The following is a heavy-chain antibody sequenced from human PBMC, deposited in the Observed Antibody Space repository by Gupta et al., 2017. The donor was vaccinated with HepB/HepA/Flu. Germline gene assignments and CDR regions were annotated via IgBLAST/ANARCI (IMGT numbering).Heavy chain of an antibody. CDR1: GFTFVDYA. Sequence: EVQLVESGGGLVQPGRSLKLSCAASGFTFVDYAIPLVRQAPGKGLEWVSGISWNSGSIGYADSVKGRFTISRDNAKNSLYLQMNSLRAEDMALYYCAKDSGPHIAVAGTNFDYWGQGTLVTVSS. CDR2: ISWNSGSI. D-gene: IGHD6-19*01. V-gene: IGHV3-9*03. J-gene: IGHJ4*02. CDR3: AKDSGPHIAVAGTNFDY.